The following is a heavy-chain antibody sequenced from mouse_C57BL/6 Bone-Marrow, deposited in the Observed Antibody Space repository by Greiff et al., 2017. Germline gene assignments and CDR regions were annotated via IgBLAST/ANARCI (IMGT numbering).Heavy chain of an antibody. D-gene: IGHD1-1*01. CDR3: ARGGVVADWYFDV. CDR2: INPNNGGT. CDR1: GYTFTDYN. J-gene: IGHJ1*03. Sequence: DVQLQESGPELVKPGASVKIPCKASGYTFTDYNMDWVKQSHGKSLEWIGDINPNNGGTIYHQQFKGKATLTVDKSSSTAYMELRSLTSEDTAVYYCARGGVVADWYFDVWGTGTTVTVSS. V-gene: IGHV1-18*01.